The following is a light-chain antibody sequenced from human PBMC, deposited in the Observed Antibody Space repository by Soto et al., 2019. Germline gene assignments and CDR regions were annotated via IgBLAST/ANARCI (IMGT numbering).Light chain of an antibody. Sequence: DIQLTQSPSFLSASVGDRVTITCRASQVISSYLAWYQQKPGKAPKLLIYASSTLQSGVPSRFSGSASGTEVTLTINSLQPEDFATYYCQQIYSYPITFGQWTRLEIK. J-gene: IGKJ5*01. CDR2: ASS. CDR1: QVISSY. CDR3: QQIYSYPIT. V-gene: IGKV1-9*01.